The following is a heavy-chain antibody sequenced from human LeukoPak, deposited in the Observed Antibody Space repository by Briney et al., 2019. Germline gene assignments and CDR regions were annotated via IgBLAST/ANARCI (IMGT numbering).Heavy chain of an antibody. D-gene: IGHD3-10*02. Sequence: GGSLGLSCAASGFTFSSYEMNWVRQAPGKGLEWVSYISSSGSTIYYADSVKGRFTISRDNAKSSLYLQMNSLRAEDTAVYYCAELGITMIGGVWGKGTTVTISS. CDR2: ISSSGSTI. CDR1: GFTFSSYE. V-gene: IGHV3-48*03. CDR3: AELGITMIGGV. J-gene: IGHJ6*04.